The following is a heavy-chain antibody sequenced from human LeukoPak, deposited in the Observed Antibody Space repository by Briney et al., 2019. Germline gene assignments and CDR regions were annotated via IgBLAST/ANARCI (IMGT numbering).Heavy chain of an antibody. CDR3: VKAKWIDH. CDR1: GFTFSSYT. CDR2: INMNGGRT. J-gene: IGHJ4*02. D-gene: IGHD2-8*01. Sequence: GGSLRLSCSVSGFTFSSYTMHWVRQAPGKGLEYVSSINMNGGRTYYADSVKGRFTISRDNSKNMVYLQMSSLRAEDTAVYYCVKAKWIDHWGQGTLVTVSS. V-gene: IGHV3-64D*09.